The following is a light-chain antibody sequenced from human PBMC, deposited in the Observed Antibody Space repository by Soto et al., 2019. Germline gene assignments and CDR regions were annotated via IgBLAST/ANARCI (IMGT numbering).Light chain of an antibody. J-gene: IGKJ4*01. Sequence: EIVLTQAPGSLCLSPGERATVSCRASQTVTNSQLTWFQQKPGQAPRLLIYAASIRAAGIPDRFSGSGSGTDFTLTISRLEPEDFAVYYCQQYGSAPFTFGGGTKVDIK. CDR1: QTVTNSQ. CDR3: QQYGSAPFT. CDR2: AAS. V-gene: IGKV3-20*01.